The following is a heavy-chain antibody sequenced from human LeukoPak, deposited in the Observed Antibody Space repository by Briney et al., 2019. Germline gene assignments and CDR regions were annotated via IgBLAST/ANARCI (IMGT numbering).Heavy chain of an antibody. CDR2: IYYSGST. Sequence: PSEALSLTCTVSGGSTSSYYWSWIRQPPGKGLEWIGYIYYSGSTNYNPSLKSRVTISVDTSKNQFSLKLSSVTAADTAVYYCARAGYYDSSGYYAFDIWGQGTMVTVSS. D-gene: IGHD3-22*01. CDR1: GGSTSSYY. J-gene: IGHJ3*02. V-gene: IGHV4-59*01. CDR3: ARAGYYDSSGYYAFDI.